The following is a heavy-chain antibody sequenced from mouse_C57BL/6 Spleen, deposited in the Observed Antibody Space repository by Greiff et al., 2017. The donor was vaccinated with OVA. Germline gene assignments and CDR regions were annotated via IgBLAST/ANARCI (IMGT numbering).Heavy chain of an antibody. CDR3: ARERVTTEV. CDR1: GYTFTSYW. Sequence: QVQLQQPGAELVRPGTSVKLSCKASGYTFTSYWMHWVKQRPGQGLEWIGVIDPSDSYTNYNQKFKGKATLTVDTSSSTAYMQLSSLTSEDSAVYYCARERVTTEVWGTGTTVTVSS. D-gene: IGHD2-2*01. J-gene: IGHJ1*03. CDR2: IDPSDSYT. V-gene: IGHV1-59*01.